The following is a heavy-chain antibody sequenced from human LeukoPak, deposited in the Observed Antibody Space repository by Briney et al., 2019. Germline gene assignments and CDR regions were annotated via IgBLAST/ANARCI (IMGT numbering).Heavy chain of an antibody. V-gene: IGHV3-23*01. D-gene: IGHD3-10*01. Sequence: GGSLRLSCAASGFTFSNNAMSWVRQAPGKGLEWVSAISGSGGSTYYADSVKGRFTISRDNSKNTLYLQMNSLRAEDTAVYYCAKDSSWPGDSGFQSYYYYGMDVWGQGTTVTVSS. CDR2: ISGSGGST. CDR1: GFTFSNNA. J-gene: IGHJ6*02. CDR3: AKDSSWPGDSGFQSYYYYGMDV.